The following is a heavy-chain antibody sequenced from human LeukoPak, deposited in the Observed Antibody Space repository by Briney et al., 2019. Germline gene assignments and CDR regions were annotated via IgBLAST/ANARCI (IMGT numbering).Heavy chain of an antibody. CDR1: GGSFSGYY. D-gene: IGHD5-18*01. Sequence: PSETLSLTCAVYGGSFSGYYWSWIRQPPGKGLEWIGRIYTSGSTNYNPSLKSRVTISVDTSKNQFSLKLSSVTAADTAVYYCARRWYSYGPRAGNWFDPWGQGTLVTVSS. CDR2: IYTSGST. V-gene: IGHV4-59*10. J-gene: IGHJ5*02. CDR3: ARRWYSYGPRAGNWFDP.